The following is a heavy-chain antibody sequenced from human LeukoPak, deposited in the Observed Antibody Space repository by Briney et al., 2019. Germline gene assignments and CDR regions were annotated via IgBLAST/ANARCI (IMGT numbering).Heavy chain of an antibody. D-gene: IGHD2-2*01. CDR1: GFTFINAW. Sequence: PGGSLRLSCAASGFTFINAWMNWVRQAPGKGLEWVGRIKSKTDGGTTDYAAPVKGRFTISRDYSKNTLYLQMNSMKTEDTAVYYCTTEPPMDFFVVLPAGGQGTLVTVSS. V-gene: IGHV3-15*01. J-gene: IGHJ4*02. CDR3: TTEPPMDFFVVLPA. CDR2: IKSKTDGGTT.